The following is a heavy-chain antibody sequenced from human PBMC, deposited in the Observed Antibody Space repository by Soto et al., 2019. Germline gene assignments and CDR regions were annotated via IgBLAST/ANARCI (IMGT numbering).Heavy chain of an antibody. CDR1: NADIGRFY. V-gene: IGHV4-34*01. D-gene: IGHD1-20*01. J-gene: IGHJ6*02. CDR3: ARLRRRRITGLSSASSGMYV. CDR2: INHSGST. Sequence: LSLDRAISNADIGRFYRRRIPPPPRKGPEWIGEINHSGSTNYNPSLKSRVTISVDTSKNQFSLKLSSVTAADTAVYYCARLRRRRITGLSSASSGMYVRCQGNTLTISS.